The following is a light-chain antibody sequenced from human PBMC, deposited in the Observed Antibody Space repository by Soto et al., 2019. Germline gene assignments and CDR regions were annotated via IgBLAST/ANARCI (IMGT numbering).Light chain of an antibody. V-gene: IGKV1-13*02. Sequence: AIQLTQSPSSLSASVGDRVTITCRASQGISSALAWYQHKPGRAPRLLIYDASSLQSGFSSRFSGSGSGTDFTLTISSLQPEDFANYYCQQFQSYALTFGGGTKLEIK. CDR2: DAS. J-gene: IGKJ4*01. CDR3: QQFQSYALT. CDR1: QGISSA.